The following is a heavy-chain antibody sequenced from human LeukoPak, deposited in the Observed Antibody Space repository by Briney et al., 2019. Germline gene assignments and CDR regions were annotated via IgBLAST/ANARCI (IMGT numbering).Heavy chain of an antibody. Sequence: ASVKVSCKASVYTFTSYGLCWVRQAPGQGLEWMGWICAYNGDTNYAQKLQGGVTLTTDTSTSTPYMELRSLRSDDAAVYYCARIEGFPVVTATFDYWGQRALVTVSP. CDR3: ARIEGFPVVTATFDY. CDR1: VYTFTSYG. D-gene: IGHD2-21*02. CDR2: ICAYNGDT. J-gene: IGHJ4*02. V-gene: IGHV1-18*01.